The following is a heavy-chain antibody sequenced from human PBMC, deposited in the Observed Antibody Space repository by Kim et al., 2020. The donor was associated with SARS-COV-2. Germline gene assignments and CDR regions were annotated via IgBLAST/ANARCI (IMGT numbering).Heavy chain of an antibody. Sequence: GGSLRLSCAASGFTFSSYGMHWVRQAPGKGLEWVAVIWYDGSNKYYADSVKGRFTISRDNSKNTLYLQMNSLRAEDTAVYYCARDRGWWELHYLFDYWGQGTLVTVSS. J-gene: IGHJ4*02. CDR2: IWYDGSNK. D-gene: IGHD1-26*01. CDR3: ARDRGWWELHYLFDY. V-gene: IGHV3-33*01. CDR1: GFTFSSYG.